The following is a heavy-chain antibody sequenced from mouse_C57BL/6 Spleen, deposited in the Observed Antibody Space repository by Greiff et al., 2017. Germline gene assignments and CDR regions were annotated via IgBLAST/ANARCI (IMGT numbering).Heavy chain of an antibody. CDR2: IDPSDSYT. D-gene: IGHD3-1*01. CDR3: ARDPGFAY. CDR1: GYTFTSYW. V-gene: IGHV1-69*01. J-gene: IGHJ3*01. Sequence: QVQLQQPGAELVMPGASVKLSCTASGYTFTSYWMHWVKQRPGQGLEWIGEIDPSDSYTNYNQKFKGKSTLTVDKSSSTAYMQLSSLTAEDSAVYYWARDPGFAYWGQGTLVTVSA.